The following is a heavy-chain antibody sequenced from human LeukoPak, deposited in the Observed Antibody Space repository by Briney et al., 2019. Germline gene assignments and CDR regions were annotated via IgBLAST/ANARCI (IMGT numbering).Heavy chain of an antibody. Sequence: SETLSLTCAVSGGSISRSSYYWAWIRQPPGKGLEWVGTIYYGGSIYGDPSLKGRITISLDTSKNQFSLKLNSVTAADTAVYYCATTYGIADIWGQGTMVTVSS. CDR2: IYYGGSI. J-gene: IGHJ3*02. D-gene: IGHD6-13*01. CDR1: GGSISRSSYY. CDR3: ATTYGIADI. V-gene: IGHV4-39*07.